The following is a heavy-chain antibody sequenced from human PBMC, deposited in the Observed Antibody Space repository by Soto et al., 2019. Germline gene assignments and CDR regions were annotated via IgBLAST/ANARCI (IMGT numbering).Heavy chain of an antibody. CDR2: INPSGGST. Sequence: QVQLVQSGAEVKKPGASVKVSCKASGYTFTSYYMHWVRQAPGQELEWMGIINPSGGSTSYAQKFQGRVTMTRDTSTSTVYMELSSLRSEDTAVYYCARGKFVVVVAADWFDPWGQGTLVTVSS. V-gene: IGHV1-46*01. CDR1: GYTFTSYY. D-gene: IGHD2-15*01. J-gene: IGHJ5*02. CDR3: ARGKFVVVVAADWFDP.